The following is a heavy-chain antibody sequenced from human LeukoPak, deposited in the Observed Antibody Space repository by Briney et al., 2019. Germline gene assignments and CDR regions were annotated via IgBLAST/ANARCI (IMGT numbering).Heavy chain of an antibody. J-gene: IGHJ4*02. CDR3: ARGGYCSGGSCYDLFDY. CDR1: GGTFSSYA. Sequence: ASVKVSCKASGGTFSSYAISWVRQAPGQGLEWMGGIIPILGIANYSQKFQGRGTITADKSTSTAYMEMSSLRSEDTAVYYCARGGYCSGGSCYDLFDYWGQGTLVTVSS. CDR2: IIPILGIA. V-gene: IGHV1-69*10. D-gene: IGHD2-15*01.